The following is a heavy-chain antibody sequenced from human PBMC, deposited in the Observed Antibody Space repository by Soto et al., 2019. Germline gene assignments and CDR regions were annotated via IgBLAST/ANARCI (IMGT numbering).Heavy chain of an antibody. Sequence: ASETLSLTCTVSGGSISSGGYYWSWIRQHPGKGLEWIGYIYYSGSTYYNPSLKSRVTISVDTSKNQFSLKLSSVTAADTAVYYCATESAPYSSSHYYYYGMDVWGQGTTVTVSS. CDR3: ATESAPYSSSHYYYYGMDV. V-gene: IGHV4-31*03. D-gene: IGHD6-6*01. CDR1: GGSISSGGYY. CDR2: IYYSGST. J-gene: IGHJ6*02.